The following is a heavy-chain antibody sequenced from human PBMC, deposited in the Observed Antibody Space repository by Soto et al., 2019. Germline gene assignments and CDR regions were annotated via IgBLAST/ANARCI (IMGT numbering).Heavy chain of an antibody. CDR3: AGHPDVDRGGDCYSYAMDI. V-gene: IGHV4-39*01. Sequence: QLQLQESGPGLVKPSEPLSLTCTVSVCSISSGGYFWGWIRQPPGKGLDWIGSIYYSGSTYCNQALKSRGTISVDTSKSQLSVKLGALTAADTALYDCAGHPDVDRGGDCYSYAMDIWGLGTTVTVSS. J-gene: IGHJ6*02. CDR2: IYYSGST. CDR1: VCSISSGGYF. D-gene: IGHD2-21*01.